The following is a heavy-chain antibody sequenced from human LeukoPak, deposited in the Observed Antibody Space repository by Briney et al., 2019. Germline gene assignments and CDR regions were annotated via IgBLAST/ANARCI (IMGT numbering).Heavy chain of an antibody. D-gene: IGHD3-16*01. CDR1: GFTFSEYY. CDR3: ARTSSALLDY. V-gene: IGHV3-11*04. J-gene: IGHJ4*02. CDR2: ISASGSSI. Sequence: GGSLRLSCAASGFTFSEYYMSWIRQAPGKGLEWISYISASGSSIQYADSVKSRFTISRDNAKNSLFLQMNSLRAEDTAVYYCARTSSALLDYWGQGTLVTVSS.